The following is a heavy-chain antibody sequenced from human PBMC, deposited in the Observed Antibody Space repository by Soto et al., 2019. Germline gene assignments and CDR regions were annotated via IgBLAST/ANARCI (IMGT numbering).Heavy chain of an antibody. CDR2: ISYDGSNK. J-gene: IGHJ6*02. V-gene: IGHV3-30*18. CDR1: GFTFSSYG. CDR3: AKDRLRGGFLTTATTNGMDV. Sequence: QVQLVESGGGVVQPGRSLRLSCAASGFTFSSYGMHWVRQAPGKGLEWVALISYDGSNKYYVDSVKGRFTISRDNSKNTLFLQMNSLRAADTAVYYCAKDRLRGGFLTTATTNGMDVRGQGTTVTVSS. D-gene: IGHD1-26*01.